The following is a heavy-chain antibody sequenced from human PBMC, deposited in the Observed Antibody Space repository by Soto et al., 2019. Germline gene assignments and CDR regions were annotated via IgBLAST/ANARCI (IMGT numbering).Heavy chain of an antibody. CDR1: GGSIRNYY. CDR3: VRLHYTVLKPFNM. J-gene: IGHJ3*02. V-gene: IGHV4-4*08. D-gene: IGHD4-17*01. Sequence: PSETLSLTCTVSGGSIRNYYWSWIRQSPEKGLEWIAYIHFSGNTNYNPSLKSRVTISVDTSKNQFSLKLTSVTAAATTLYSCVRLHYTVLKPFNMCGEATMEIVS. CDR2: IHFSGNT.